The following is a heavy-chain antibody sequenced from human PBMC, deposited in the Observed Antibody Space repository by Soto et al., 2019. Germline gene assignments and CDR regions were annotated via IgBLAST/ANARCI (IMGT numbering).Heavy chain of an antibody. CDR3: AKPSYSSSWYYYYYYMDV. Sequence: SETLSLTCTVSGGSISSSSYYWGWIRQPPGKGLEWIGSIYYSGSTYYNPSLKSRVTISVDTSKNQFSLKLSSVTAADTAVYYCAKPSYSSSWYYYYYYMDVWGKGTPVTVS. J-gene: IGHJ6*03. V-gene: IGHV4-39*01. CDR1: GGSISSSSYY. D-gene: IGHD6-13*01. CDR2: IYYSGST.